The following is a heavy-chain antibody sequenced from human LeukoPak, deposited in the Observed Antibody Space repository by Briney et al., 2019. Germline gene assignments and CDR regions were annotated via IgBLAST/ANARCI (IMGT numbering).Heavy chain of an antibody. J-gene: IGHJ6*02. CDR3: ARVEWFGESDVTPIPYYGMDV. Sequence: GGSLRLSCAASGLSFNKYGMHWVRQAPGKGLEWVAFIRFDGSNQYYGDSVKGRFTISRDNSKSTLYLQMNSLRAEDTAVYYCARVEWFGESDVTPIPYYGMDVWGQGTTVTVSS. D-gene: IGHD3-10*01. V-gene: IGHV3-30*02. CDR2: IRFDGSNQ. CDR1: GLSFNKYG.